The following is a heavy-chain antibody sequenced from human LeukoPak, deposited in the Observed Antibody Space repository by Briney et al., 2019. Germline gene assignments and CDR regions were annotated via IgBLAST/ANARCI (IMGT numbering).Heavy chain of an antibody. CDR2: INNSGGRT. J-gene: IGHJ4*02. CDR3: AKLSGGDAYKDSFDY. V-gene: IGHV3-23*01. Sequence: PGGSLRLSCAASGFTFSSYAMTWVRQAPGKGLEWVSTINNSGGRTYYADSVKGRFTISRDSSKNTLHLQMNSLRAEDTAQYYCAKLSGGDAYKDSFDYWGQGTLVTVSS. D-gene: IGHD5-24*01. CDR1: GFTFSSYA.